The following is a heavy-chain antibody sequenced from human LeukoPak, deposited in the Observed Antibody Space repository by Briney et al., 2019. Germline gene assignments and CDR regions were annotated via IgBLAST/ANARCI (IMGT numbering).Heavy chain of an antibody. CDR3: ARGTGQLLYHWFDP. V-gene: IGHV4-34*01. CDR2: INHSGST. CDR1: GGSFSGYY. J-gene: IGHJ5*02. Sequence: SETLPLTCAVYGGSFSGYYWSWIRQPPGKGLEWIGEINHSGSTNYNPSLKSRVTISVDTSKNQFSLKLSSVTAADTAVYYCARGTGQLLYHWFDPWGQGTLVTVSS. D-gene: IGHD2-2*02.